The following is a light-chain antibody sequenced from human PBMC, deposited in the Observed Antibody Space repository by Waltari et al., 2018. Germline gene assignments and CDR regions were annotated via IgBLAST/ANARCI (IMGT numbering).Light chain of an antibody. CDR3: QQYAGSPWT. V-gene: IGKV1-5*03. CDR1: ESISSW. J-gene: IGKJ1*01. CDR2: EAS. Sequence: ETQMTQSPSTLSASAGDRVPITCRARESISSWLAWYQQKPGRAPKLLVYEASSLERGVPSRFSGGGFGTEFTLTISGLQPDDFATYYCQQYAGSPWTFGQGTKVEIK.